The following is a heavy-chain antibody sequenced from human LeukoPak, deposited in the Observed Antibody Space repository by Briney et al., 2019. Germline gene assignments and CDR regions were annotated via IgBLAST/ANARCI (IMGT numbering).Heavy chain of an antibody. CDR1: GFTFSTYA. Sequence: GGSLRLSCTASGFTFSTYAMSWVRQAPGKGLEWVVVISYDGSNKYYADSVKGRFTISRDNSKNTLYLQMNSLRAEDTAVYYCAKEGAPGIATDFDYWGQGTLVTVSS. D-gene: IGHD6-25*01. V-gene: IGHV3-30*18. J-gene: IGHJ4*02. CDR2: ISYDGSNK. CDR3: AKEGAPGIATDFDY.